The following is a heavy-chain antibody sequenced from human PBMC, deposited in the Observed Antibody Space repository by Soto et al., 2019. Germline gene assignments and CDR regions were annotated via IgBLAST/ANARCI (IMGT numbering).Heavy chain of an antibody. J-gene: IGHJ4*02. CDR2: IYYSGST. D-gene: IGHD1-20*01. CDR1: GGSISSYY. Sequence: SETLSLTCTVSGGSISSYYWSWIRQPPGKGLEWIGHIYYSGSTNYNPSLKSRVTISVDTSKNQFSPKLSSVTAADTAVYYCARRYRNYFDYWGQGTLVTVSS. CDR3: ARRYRNYFDY. V-gene: IGHV4-59*08.